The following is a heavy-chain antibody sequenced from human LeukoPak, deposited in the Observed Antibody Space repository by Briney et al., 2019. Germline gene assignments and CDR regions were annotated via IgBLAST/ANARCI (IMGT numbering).Heavy chain of an antibody. J-gene: IGHJ4*02. CDR2: IMPIFGTP. CDR1: GGIFSSYV. V-gene: IGHV1-69*13. D-gene: IGHD3-9*01. Sequence: SVKVSRKASGGIFSSYVMSWVRQAPGQGLEWMGGIMPIFGTPNYAQKFQGRVTITADESTSTAYMELSSLRFEDTAVYFCARGGGDILTGYPFYFDNWGQGTLVTVSS. CDR3: ARGGGDILTGYPFYFDN.